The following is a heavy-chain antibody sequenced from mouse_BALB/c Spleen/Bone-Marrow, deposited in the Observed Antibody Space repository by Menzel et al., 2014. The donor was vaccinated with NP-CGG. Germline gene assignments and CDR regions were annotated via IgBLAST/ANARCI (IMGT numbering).Heavy chain of an antibody. V-gene: IGHV14-3*02. J-gene: IGHJ4*01. CDR2: IDPANGNT. Sequence: VQLKDSGAELVKPGASVKLSCTASGFNIKDTYIHWVKQRPEQGLEWIGRIDPANGNTKYDPKFQGKATITADTSSNTAYLQLSSPTSEDTAVYYCARYYYYAMDSWGQGTSVTVSS. CDR1: GFNIKDTY. CDR3: ARYYYYAMDS.